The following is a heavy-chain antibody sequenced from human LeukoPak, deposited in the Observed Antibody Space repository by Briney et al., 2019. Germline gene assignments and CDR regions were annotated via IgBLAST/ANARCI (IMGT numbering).Heavy chain of an antibody. CDR1: GFSFSRFG. CDR2: ISYDGSKK. Sequence: GGSLRLSCAASGFSFSRFGSHWVRQAPGKGLEWVAVISYDGSKKYYADSVKGRFTISRDNSKNSLYLQMNSLRAEDTAVYYCAKDLYYGSGSYPAAFDIWGQGTMVTVSS. CDR3: AKDLYYGSGSYPAAFDI. D-gene: IGHD3-10*01. J-gene: IGHJ3*02. V-gene: IGHV3-30*18.